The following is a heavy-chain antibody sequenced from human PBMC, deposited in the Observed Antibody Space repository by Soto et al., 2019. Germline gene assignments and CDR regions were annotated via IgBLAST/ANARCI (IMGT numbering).Heavy chain of an antibody. J-gene: IGHJ4*02. V-gene: IGHV3-30*04. CDR1: GFTFSSYA. CDR3: ARELSNYYFDY. Sequence: GGSLRLSCAASGFTFSSYAMHWVRQAPGKGLEWVAVISYDGSNKYYADSVKGRFTISRDNSKNTLYLQMNSLRAEDTAVYYCARELSNYYFDYWGQGTLVTVSS. D-gene: IGHD4-4*01. CDR2: ISYDGSNK.